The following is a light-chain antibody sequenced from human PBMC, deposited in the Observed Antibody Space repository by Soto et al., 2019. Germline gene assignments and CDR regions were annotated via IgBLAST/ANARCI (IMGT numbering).Light chain of an antibody. CDR1: QGIGSW. J-gene: IGKJ1*01. Sequence: DIQMTQFPSSVSASVGDRVTITCRASQGIGSWLAWYQQKPGKAPKFLIYAASILQSGVPSRFRCNGSGTDFTLTISSLQPEGCATLYRLKANGFPRAFGQGAKGDI. CDR3: LKANGFPRA. V-gene: IGKV1D-12*01. CDR2: AAS.